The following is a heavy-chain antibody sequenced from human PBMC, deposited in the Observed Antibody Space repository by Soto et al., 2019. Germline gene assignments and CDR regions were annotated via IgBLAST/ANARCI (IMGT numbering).Heavy chain of an antibody. V-gene: IGHV4-34*01. Sequence: PSETLSLTCAVYGGSFSGYYWSWIRQPPGKGLEWIGEINHSGSTNYNPSLKSRVTISVDTSKNQFSLKLSSVTAADTAVYYCARRQSVGANSYIFDYWGQGTLVTVSS. CDR1: GGSFSGYY. CDR2: INHSGST. D-gene: IGHD1-26*01. CDR3: ARRQSVGANSYIFDY. J-gene: IGHJ4*02.